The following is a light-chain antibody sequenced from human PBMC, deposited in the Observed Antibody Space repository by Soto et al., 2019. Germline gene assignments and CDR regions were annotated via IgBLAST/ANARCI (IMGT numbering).Light chain of an antibody. Sequence: EIVMTQSPAALSVSLGERVSLTCRASQGVSSYLAWYQQKPGQAPRLLISDASTRATDIPDRFSGSGSGTDFTLTISSLHSSDLAVYYCLQYSTWPPLYTFGQGTKLEIK. CDR1: QGVSSY. J-gene: IGKJ2*01. CDR2: DAS. V-gene: IGKV3-15*01. CDR3: LQYSTWPPLYT.